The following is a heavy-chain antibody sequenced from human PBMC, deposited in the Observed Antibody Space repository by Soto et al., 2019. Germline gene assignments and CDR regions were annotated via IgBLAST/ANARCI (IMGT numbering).Heavy chain of an antibody. CDR2: ISSSSSYI. D-gene: IGHD3-22*01. V-gene: IGHV3-21*01. CDR3: ARDRAADSFRGGAPYGMDV. CDR1: GFTFSSYS. J-gene: IGHJ6*02. Sequence: EVQLVESGGGLVKPGGSLRLSCAASGFTFSSYSMNWVRQAPGKGLEWVSAISSSSSYIYYADSVKGRFTISRDNAKNSPYLQMNSLRAEETAVYYCARDRAADSFRGGAPYGMDVWGQGTTVTVSS.